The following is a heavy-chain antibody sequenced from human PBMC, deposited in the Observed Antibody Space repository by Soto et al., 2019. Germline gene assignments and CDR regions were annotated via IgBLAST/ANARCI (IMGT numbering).Heavy chain of an antibody. J-gene: IGHJ4*02. CDR3: TTGIVAKTSHFDH. V-gene: IGHV3-30*03. D-gene: IGHD5-12*01. CDR1: WISFIVYG. Sequence: PGGSLRLSCAFSWISFIVYGMHWVRQAPGKGLEWVAMISYDGNKSSYGDSVKGRFTISRDNSKNLLYLHMTSLRTEDTAVYYCTTGIVAKTSHFDHWGQGTLVTVSS. CDR2: ISYDGNKS.